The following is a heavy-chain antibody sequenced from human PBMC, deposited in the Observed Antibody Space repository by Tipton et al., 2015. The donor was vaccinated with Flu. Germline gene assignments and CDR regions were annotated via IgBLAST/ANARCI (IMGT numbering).Heavy chain of an antibody. CDR2: ISYSWST. CDR1: GCSISSYY. J-gene: IGHJ4*02. Sequence: TLSLTCTVSGCSISSYYWSWIRQPPGKGLELIGYISYSWSTIYNPSLTSRVTISIDTSKNQFSVKLSSVTPADTAVYYCARLPLALSYFDYWGQGTLVTVSS. CDR3: ARLPLALSYFDY. V-gene: IGHV4-59*01.